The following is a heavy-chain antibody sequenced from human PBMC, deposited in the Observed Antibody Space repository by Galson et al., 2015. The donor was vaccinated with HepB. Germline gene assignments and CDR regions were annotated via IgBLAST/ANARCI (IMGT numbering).Heavy chain of an antibody. J-gene: IGHJ4*02. D-gene: IGHD2-2*01. CDR1: GGTFSSYA. CDR3: ARDTLEGGCSSTSCGDY. CDR2: IIPIFGTA. Sequence: SVKVSCKASGGTFSSYAISWVRQAPGQGLEWMGGIIPIFGTANYAQKFQGRVTITADESTSTAYMELSSLRSEDTAVYYCARDTLEGGCSSTSCGDYWGQGTLVTVSS. V-gene: IGHV1-69*13.